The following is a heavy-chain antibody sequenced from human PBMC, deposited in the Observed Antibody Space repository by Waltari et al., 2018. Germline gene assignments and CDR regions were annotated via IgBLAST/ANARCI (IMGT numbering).Heavy chain of an antibody. Sequence: EVQLVESGGGLIQPGGSLRLSCAASGFTVSSNYMNWVRQAPGKGLEWVSYISSSGSTIYYADTVKGRFTISRDNAKNSLYLQMNSLRAEDTAVYYCARGPPYYASYLDDYWGQGTLVTVSS. CDR1: GFTVSSNY. J-gene: IGHJ4*02. V-gene: IGHV3-48*03. CDR2: ISSSGSTI. CDR3: ARGPPYYASYLDDY. D-gene: IGHD3-10*01.